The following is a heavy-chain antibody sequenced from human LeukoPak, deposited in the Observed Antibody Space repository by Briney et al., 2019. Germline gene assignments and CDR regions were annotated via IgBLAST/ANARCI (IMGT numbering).Heavy chain of an antibody. CDR1: GGSISSYY. CDR3: ARAGRGGYNQVDY. Sequence: SETLSLTCTVSGGSISSYYWSWIRQPPGEGLEWIGYIYYSGSTNYNPSLKSRVTISVDTSKNQFSLKLSSVTAADTAVYYCARAGRGGYNQVDYWGQGTLVTVSS. D-gene: IGHD5-24*01. V-gene: IGHV4-59*01. CDR2: IYYSGST. J-gene: IGHJ4*02.